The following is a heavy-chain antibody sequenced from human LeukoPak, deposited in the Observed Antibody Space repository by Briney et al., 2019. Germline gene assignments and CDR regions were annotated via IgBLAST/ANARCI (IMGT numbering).Heavy chain of an antibody. Sequence: ASVKVSCKSSGGTFNNYALSWVRQAPGQGLEWMGVIMPIFRTPNYAQKFQGRVTITTDASTNTAYMELSGLRSEDTAVYYCAIGGPSYSSSSSKWGQGTLVTASS. D-gene: IGHD6-6*01. CDR3: AIGGPSYSSSSSK. CDR2: IMPIFRTP. CDR1: GGTFNNYA. V-gene: IGHV1-69*05. J-gene: IGHJ4*02.